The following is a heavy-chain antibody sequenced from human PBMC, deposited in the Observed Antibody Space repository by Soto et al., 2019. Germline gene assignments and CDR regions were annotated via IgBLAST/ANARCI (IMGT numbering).Heavy chain of an antibody. J-gene: IGHJ5*02. CDR1: GSRFTAHF. Sequence: QVQLVQSGAEVKRSGASVKVSCKASGSRFTAHFMQWVRQAPGQGLEWMGWINPNSGDTNYSPKFQGRVTMTRDTSTVTVYMELRSLTSHDTAVYYCARGGSWYETWGQGTRVAVSS. CDR2: INPNSGDT. D-gene: IGHD6-13*01. V-gene: IGHV1-2*02. CDR3: ARGGSWYET.